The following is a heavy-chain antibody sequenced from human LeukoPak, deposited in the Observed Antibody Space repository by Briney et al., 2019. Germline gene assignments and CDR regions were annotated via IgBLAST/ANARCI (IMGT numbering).Heavy chain of an antibody. D-gene: IGHD3-22*01. CDR2: IYYSGST. CDR1: GVSISSGGYY. J-gene: IGHJ5*02. V-gene: IGHV4-31*03. CDR3: ARGVGYYDSSGYYERVVVFDP. Sequence: PSETLSLTCTVSGVSISSGGYYWSWIRQHPGKGLEWIGYIYYSGSTYYNPSLKSRVTISVDRSKNQFSLKLSSVTAADTAVYYCARGVGYYDSSGYYERVVVFDPWGQGTLVTVSS.